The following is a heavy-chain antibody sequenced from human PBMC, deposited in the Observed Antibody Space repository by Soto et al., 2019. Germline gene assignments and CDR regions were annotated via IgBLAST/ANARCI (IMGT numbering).Heavy chain of an antibody. J-gene: IGHJ4*02. V-gene: IGHV3-74*01. CDR3: ARDQGYCSGGSCYVAGY. CDR2: INSDGSST. CDR1: GFTLSSYW. Sequence: EVQLVESGGGLVQPGGSLRLSCAASGFTLSSYWMHWVRQAPGKGLVWVSRINSDGSSTTYADSVKGRFTISRDNAKNTLYLQLNSLRAEDTAVYYCARDQGYCSGGSCYVAGYWGQGTLVTVSS. D-gene: IGHD2-15*01.